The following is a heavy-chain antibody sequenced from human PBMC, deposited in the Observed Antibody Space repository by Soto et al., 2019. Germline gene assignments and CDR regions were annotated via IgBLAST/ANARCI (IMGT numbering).Heavy chain of an antibody. CDR3: ARFPSGGGRVHRDLLDP. V-gene: IGHV3-21*01. CDR1: GFTFSSYS. D-gene: IGHD1-26*01. CDR2: ISSSSSYI. Sequence: PGGSLRLSCAASGFTFSSYSMNWVRQAPGKGLEWVSSISSSSSYIYYADSVKGRFTISRDNAKNSLYLQMNSLRAEDTAVYYCARFPSGGGRVHRDLLDPRSQGTLVTVSS. J-gene: IGHJ5*02.